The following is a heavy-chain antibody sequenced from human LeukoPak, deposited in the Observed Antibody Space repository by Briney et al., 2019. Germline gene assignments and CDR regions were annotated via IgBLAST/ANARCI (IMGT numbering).Heavy chain of an antibody. CDR3: AKEGDLYCSGGRCYLAAFDI. CDR1: GFTFSSYA. J-gene: IGHJ3*02. CDR2: ISGSGGST. D-gene: IGHD2-15*01. Sequence: GGSLRLSCAASGFTFSSYAMSWVRQAPGKGLEWVSAISGSGGSTYHADSVKGRFTISRDNSKNTLYLQMNSLRAEDTAVYYCAKEGDLYCSGGRCYLAAFDIWGQGTMVTVSP. V-gene: IGHV3-23*01.